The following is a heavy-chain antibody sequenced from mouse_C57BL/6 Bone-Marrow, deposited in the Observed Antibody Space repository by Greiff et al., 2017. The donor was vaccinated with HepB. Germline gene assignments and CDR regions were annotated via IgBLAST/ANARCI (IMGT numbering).Heavy chain of an antibody. D-gene: IGHD1-1*01. V-gene: IGHV1-80*01. CDR3: ARGEFITTYYFDY. CDR2: IYPGDGDT. CDR1: GYAFSSYW. Sequence: QVQLKESGAELVKPGASVKISCKASGYAFSSYWMNWVKQRPGKGLEWIGQIYPGDGDTNYNGKFKGKATLTADKSSSTAYMQLSSLTSEDSAVYFCARGEFITTYYFDYWGQGTTLTVSS. J-gene: IGHJ2*01.